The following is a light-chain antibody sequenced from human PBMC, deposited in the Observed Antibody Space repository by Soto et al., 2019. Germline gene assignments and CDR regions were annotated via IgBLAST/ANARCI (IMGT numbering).Light chain of an antibody. Sequence: QSALTQPASVSESPGQSITISCTGTSSDVGGYNYVSWYQQHPGKAPKLMIYDVSNRPSGVSNRFSGSKSGNTASLTISGLQAEDEADYYCSSYTSSSTLEFGGGTNLTVL. J-gene: IGLJ2*01. CDR1: SSDVGGYNY. CDR2: DVS. V-gene: IGLV2-14*01. CDR3: SSYTSSSTLE.